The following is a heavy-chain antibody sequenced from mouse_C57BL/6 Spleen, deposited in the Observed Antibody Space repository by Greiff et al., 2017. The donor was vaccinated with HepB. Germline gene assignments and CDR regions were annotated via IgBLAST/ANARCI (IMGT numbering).Heavy chain of an antibody. J-gene: IGHJ3*01. CDR1: GYAFSSYW. CDR2: IYPGDGDT. V-gene: IGHV1-80*01. Sequence: QVQLKQSGAELVKPGASVKISCKASGYAFSSYWMNWVKQRPGKGLEWIGQIYPGDGDTNYNGKFKGKATLTADKSSSTAYMQLSSLTSEDSAVYFCAREQFISTVVAPPAYWGQGTLVTVSA. CDR3: AREQFISTVVAPPAY. D-gene: IGHD1-1*01.